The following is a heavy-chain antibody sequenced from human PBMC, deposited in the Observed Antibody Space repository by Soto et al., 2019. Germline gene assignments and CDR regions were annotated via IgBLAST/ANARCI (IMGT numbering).Heavy chain of an antibody. J-gene: IGHJ3*01. V-gene: IGHV3-30*18. D-gene: IGHD1-1*01. CDR1: GFIFSNYG. CDR2: IPYDAEKK. Sequence: QVQLVESGGGVVQPGRSLRLSCVASGFIFSNYGMAWVRQAPGKGLEWVSLIPYDAEKKYSADSVKGRFTMSRDNSENTVSLHMSSLRVDDTAVYYCAKYVSGVEDSFDLWAQGTMVTVSS. CDR3: AKYVSGVEDSFDL.